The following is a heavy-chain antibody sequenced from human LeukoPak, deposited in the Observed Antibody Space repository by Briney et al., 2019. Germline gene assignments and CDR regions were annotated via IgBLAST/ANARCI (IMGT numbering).Heavy chain of an antibody. V-gene: IGHV3-74*01. CDR1: GFTFSSYW. CDR3: AVVVVTAIHAY. CDR2: INSDGSSV. Sequence: GGSLRLSCAASGFTFSSYWMHWVRQAPGKGLVWVSRINSDGSSVSYADSVKGRFTISRDNAKNTLYLQMNSLRAEDTAVYYCAVVVVTAIHAYWGQGTLVTVSS. D-gene: IGHD2-21*02. J-gene: IGHJ4*02.